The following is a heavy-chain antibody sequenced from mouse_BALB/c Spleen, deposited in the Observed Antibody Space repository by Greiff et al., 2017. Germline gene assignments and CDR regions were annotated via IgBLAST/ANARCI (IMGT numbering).Heavy chain of an antibody. CDR1: GYTFTSYW. CDR3: TRSLHWYFDV. J-gene: IGHJ1*01. Sequence: LQQPGSELVRPGTSVKLSCKASGYTFTSYWMHWVKQRHGQGLEWIGNIYPGSGCTNYDEKFKSKGTLTVDTSSSTAYMHLSSLTSEDSAVYYCTRSLHWYFDVWGAGTTVTVSS. CDR2: IYPGSGCT. V-gene: IGHV1S22*01. D-gene: IGHD6-2*01.